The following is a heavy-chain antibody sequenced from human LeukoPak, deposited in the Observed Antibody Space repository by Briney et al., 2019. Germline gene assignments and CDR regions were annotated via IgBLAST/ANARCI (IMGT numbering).Heavy chain of an antibody. CDR2: IYVSGST. CDR1: GGSIRGYY. D-gene: IGHD1-1*01. CDR3: ARERGNAYPSDAFDI. V-gene: IGHV4-4*07. Sequence: SETLSLTCTVSGGSIRGYYWTWIRQPAGKGLEWIGRIYVSGSTNYNPSLKSRVTISVDASKNQFSLKLSSVTAADTAVYYCARERGNAYPSDAFDIWGQGTMVTVSS. J-gene: IGHJ3*02.